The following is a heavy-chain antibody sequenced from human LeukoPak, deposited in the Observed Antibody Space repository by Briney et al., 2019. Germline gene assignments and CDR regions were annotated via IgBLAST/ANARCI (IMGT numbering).Heavy chain of an antibody. CDR3: AKDHYDILTGYLDY. Sequence: GGSLRLSCAASGITFSSYGMSWVRQAPGKGLEWVSSISSTGGTTYYADSVKGRFTISRDNSKNTLYLQMNSLRAEDTAVYYCAKDHYDILTGYLDYWGQGTLVTVSS. D-gene: IGHD3-9*01. J-gene: IGHJ4*02. CDR2: ISSTGGTT. V-gene: IGHV3-23*01. CDR1: GITFSSYG.